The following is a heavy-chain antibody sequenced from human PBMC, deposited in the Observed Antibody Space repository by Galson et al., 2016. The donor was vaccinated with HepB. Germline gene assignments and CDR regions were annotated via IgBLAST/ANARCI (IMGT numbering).Heavy chain of an antibody. CDR2: VSGSGRAT. CDR3: VRDHDWGFDY. CDR1: GFTFGNYA. V-gene: IGHV3-23*01. J-gene: IGHJ4*02. D-gene: IGHD7-27*01. Sequence: SLRLSCAASGFTFGNYALSWVRQAPGKGLEWVSGVSGSGRATYHAGSVKGRFTISGDNADSMYLQMNSLRDEDTAVYYCVRDHDWGFDYWGQGALVTVSS.